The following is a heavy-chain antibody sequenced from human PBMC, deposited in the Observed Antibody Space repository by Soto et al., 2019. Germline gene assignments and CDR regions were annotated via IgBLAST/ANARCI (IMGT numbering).Heavy chain of an antibody. CDR2: IYYSGST. Sequence: QVQLQESGPGLVKPSETLSLTCTVSGGSISSYYWSWIRQPPGKGLEWIGYIYYSGSTNYNPSLKSRVTISVDTSKNQFPLKLSSVTAADTAVYYCARGGADSSPEYYFDYWGQGTLVTVSS. CDR1: GGSISSYY. D-gene: IGHD6-13*01. V-gene: IGHV4-59*01. J-gene: IGHJ4*02. CDR3: ARGGADSSPEYYFDY.